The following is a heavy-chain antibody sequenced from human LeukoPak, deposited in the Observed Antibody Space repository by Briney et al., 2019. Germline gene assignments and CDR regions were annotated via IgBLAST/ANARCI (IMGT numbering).Heavy chain of an antibody. Sequence: PGRSLRLSCAASGFTFSSYGMHWVRQAPGKGLEWVAVISYDGSNKYYADSVKGRFTISRDNSKNTLYLQMNSLRVEDTAVYYCAKVDGIAVAGTGFVDYWGQGTLVTVSS. D-gene: IGHD6-19*01. J-gene: IGHJ4*02. CDR2: ISYDGSNK. V-gene: IGHV3-30*18. CDR3: AKVDGIAVAGTGFVDY. CDR1: GFTFSSYG.